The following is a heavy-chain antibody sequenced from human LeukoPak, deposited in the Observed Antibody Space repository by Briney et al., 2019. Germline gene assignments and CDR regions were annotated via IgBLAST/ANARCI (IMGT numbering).Heavy chain of an antibody. CDR1: GGSIRSTSYY. V-gene: IGHV4-39*01. CDR2: IYCSEST. J-gene: IGHJ6*03. D-gene: IGHD3-3*01. Sequence: SETLSLTCTVSGGSIRSTSYYWGWIRQPPGKGLVWVGSIYCSESTYYNQSHKSRVTISVDTSKTQFFLKLRSVTAADAAVYYCGRLFYDFWSGHYYYYMDVWGKGTTVTVSS. CDR3: GRLFYDFWSGHYYYYMDV.